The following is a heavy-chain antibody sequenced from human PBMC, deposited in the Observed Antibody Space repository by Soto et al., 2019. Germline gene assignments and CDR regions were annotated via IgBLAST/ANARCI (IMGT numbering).Heavy chain of an antibody. V-gene: IGHV1-69*02. CDR1: GGTFNSYT. CDR2: VNPIVGMS. J-gene: IGHJ5*01. Sequence: QVQLVQSGAEVKKPGSSVKVSCTASGGTFNSYTINWVRQAPGRGLEWVGRVNPIVGMSNSALKFQGRVTITADKSTSTAFMYLISLKSEDTAVYYCATSYGSGSTHFDSWGQGTLVTVSS. D-gene: IGHD3-10*01. CDR3: ATSYGSGSTHFDS.